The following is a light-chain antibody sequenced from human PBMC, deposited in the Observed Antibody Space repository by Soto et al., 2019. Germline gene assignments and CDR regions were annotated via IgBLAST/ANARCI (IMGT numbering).Light chain of an antibody. CDR3: SSYTRSSTYV. CDR2: DVT. V-gene: IGLV2-14*01. J-gene: IGLJ1*01. CDR1: SSDVGGYNY. Sequence: QSALTQPASVSGSPGQSITISCTGTSSDVGGYNYVSWYQQHPGKAPKLMIFDVTYRPSGVSNRFSGSKSGNTASLTISGLQPEDEADYYCSSYTRSSTYVFGTGTKVTVL.